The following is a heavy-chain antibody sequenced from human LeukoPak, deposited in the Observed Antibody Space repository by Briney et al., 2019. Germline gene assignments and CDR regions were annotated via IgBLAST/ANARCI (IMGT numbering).Heavy chain of an antibody. CDR1: GYTFTSYA. V-gene: IGHV1-3*01. J-gene: IGHJ4*02. CDR2: INAGNGNT. CDR3: ARADLFDGSFAFDY. Sequence: GASVKVSCKASGYTFTSYAMHWVRQAPGQRLEWMGWINAGNGNTKYSQKFQGRVTITRYTSASTAYMELSSLRSEDTAVYYCARADLFDGSFAFDYWGQGTLVTVSS. D-gene: IGHD3-9*01.